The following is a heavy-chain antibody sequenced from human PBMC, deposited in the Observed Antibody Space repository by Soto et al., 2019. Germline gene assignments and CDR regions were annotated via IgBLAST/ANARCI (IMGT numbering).Heavy chain of an antibody. D-gene: IGHD2-15*01. CDR1: GGTFSSYA. CDR2: IIPIFGTA. J-gene: IGHJ4*02. CDR3: ARESRYCSGGSCYFLPGIDY. V-gene: IGHV1-69*12. Sequence: QVQLVQSGAEVKKPGSSVKVSCKASGGTFSSYAISWVRQAPGQGLEWMGGIIPIFGTANYAQKFQGGVTITADETTSKAYMELSSLRSEDTAVYYCARESRYCSGGSCYFLPGIDYWGQGTLVTVSS.